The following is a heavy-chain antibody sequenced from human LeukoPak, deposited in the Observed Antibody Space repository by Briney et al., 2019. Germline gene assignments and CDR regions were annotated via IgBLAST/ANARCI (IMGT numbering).Heavy chain of an antibody. D-gene: IGHD2/OR15-2a*01. Sequence: PGTSLRLSCAASGFTFSFYAMTWVRQAPGRGLEWVSTIVEGGVLTYYADSVKGRFTISRDDFKSTLFLQMNTLRVEDTAIYYCAKKRGQESPANYFDYWGQGVLVTVSS. CDR2: IVEGGVLT. CDR1: GFTFSFYA. V-gene: IGHV3-23*01. J-gene: IGHJ4*01. CDR3: AKKRGQESPANYFDY.